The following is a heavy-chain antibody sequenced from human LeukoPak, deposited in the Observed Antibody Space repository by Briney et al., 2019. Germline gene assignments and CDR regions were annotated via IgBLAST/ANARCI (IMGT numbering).Heavy chain of an antibody. D-gene: IGHD2-2*01. Sequence: PLRTLCPSCALSGFTSDDYAMHCGRPAPRGGVEWVSLIRRDVGSTYYADYVKRRFPICRDNSNNSLYLQINSLRTEDTALYYCARERGYCSSTSCYYYYYGMDVWGQGTTVTVSS. CDR2: IRRDVGST. CDR3: ARERGYCSSTSCYYYYYGMDV. V-gene: IGHV3-43*02. J-gene: IGHJ6*02. CDR1: GFTSDDYA.